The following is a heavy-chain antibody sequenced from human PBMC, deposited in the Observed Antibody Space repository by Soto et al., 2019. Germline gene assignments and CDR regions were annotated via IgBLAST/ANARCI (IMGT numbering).Heavy chain of an antibody. V-gene: IGHV3-66*01. J-gene: IGHJ3*02. CDR3: ARVYDIWATGAFDI. CDR2: IYSGGST. Sequence: XXSLRLSCAASGFTVSSNYMRWVLQAPGKGLEWVSVIYSGGSTYYADSVKGRFTISRDNSKNTLYLQMNSLRDEDTAVYYCARVYDIWATGAFDIWGQGTMVTVSS. D-gene: IGHD3-9*01. CDR1: GFTVSSNY.